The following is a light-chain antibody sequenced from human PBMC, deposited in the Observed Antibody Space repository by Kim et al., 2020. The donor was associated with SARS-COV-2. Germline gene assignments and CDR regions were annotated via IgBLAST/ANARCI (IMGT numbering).Light chain of an antibody. CDR2: NVN. CDR1: SSDVGAYDF. Sequence: GQSVTISCTGTSSDVGAYDFVSWYQQHPGKSPQVILYNVNKRPSGVPDRFSGSKSANTASLTISGLQAEDEADYYCSSYAGGYIWVFGGGTQLTVL. CDR3: SSYAGGYIWV. V-gene: IGLV2-11*03. J-gene: IGLJ3*02.